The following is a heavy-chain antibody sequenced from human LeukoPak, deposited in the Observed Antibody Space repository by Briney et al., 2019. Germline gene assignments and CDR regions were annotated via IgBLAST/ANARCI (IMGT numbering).Heavy chain of an antibody. CDR3: ARGAYYDILTGYSAAFDI. Sequence: PSETLSLTCAVYGGSFSGYYWSWIRQPSGKGLEWIGEINHSGSTNYSPSLKSRATISVDPSKSQFSLKLSSVTAADTAVYYCARGAYYDILTGYSAAFDIWGQGTMVTVSS. V-gene: IGHV4-34*01. D-gene: IGHD3-9*01. J-gene: IGHJ3*02. CDR2: INHSGST. CDR1: GGSFSGYY.